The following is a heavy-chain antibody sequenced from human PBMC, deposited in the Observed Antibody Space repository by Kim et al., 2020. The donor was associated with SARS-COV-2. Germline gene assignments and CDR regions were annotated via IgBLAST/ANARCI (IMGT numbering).Heavy chain of an antibody. CDR2: IDCGNDK. J-gene: IGHJ5*02. V-gene: IGHV2-70*11. CDR1: GFSLNTRGMC. D-gene: IGHD2-8*01. Sequence: SGPTLVQLTQTLTLTCTFSGFSLNTRGMCVSWIRQPPWPALEWLARIDCGNDKYYNTSLKTRLTIPKDTAKNQVVLTMTNMDPVDSATYYYTRTYTKGSCTTVSWLRGGWLDPSGQGTLVTVSS. CDR3: TRTYTKGSCTTVSWLRGGWLDP.